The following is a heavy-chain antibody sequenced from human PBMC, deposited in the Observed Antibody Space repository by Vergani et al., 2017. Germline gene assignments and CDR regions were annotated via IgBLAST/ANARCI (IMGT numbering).Heavy chain of an antibody. CDR1: GGSISSSSYY. V-gene: IGHV4-61*02. Sequence: QVRLQESGPGLVKPSETLSLTCTVSGGSISSSSYYWTWIRQPAGKGLEWIGRIYINGNTNYNPSLQSRVTISLDTSKNQFSLSLSSVTAADTAMYYCARESYDDETGYMPSFEYWGQGALVTVSS. D-gene: IGHD3-9*01. CDR3: ARESYDDETGYMPSFEY. CDR2: IYINGNT. J-gene: IGHJ4*02.